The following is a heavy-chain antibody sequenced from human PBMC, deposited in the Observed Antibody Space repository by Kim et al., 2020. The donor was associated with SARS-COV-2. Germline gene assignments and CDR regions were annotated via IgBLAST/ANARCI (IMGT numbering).Heavy chain of an antibody. J-gene: IGHJ4*02. Sequence: GGSLRLSCAVSGFSISEYDMHWVRQAPGKGLEWVSTLETSGHTYYLDSVKARFTISRDNANNALYLQITSLTAGDTAVYYCARGPWGNYCLDFWGQGTRVTVSS. CDR3: ARGPWGNYCLDF. CDR1: GFSISEYD. D-gene: IGHD3-16*01. CDR2: LETSGHT. V-gene: IGHV3-13*01.